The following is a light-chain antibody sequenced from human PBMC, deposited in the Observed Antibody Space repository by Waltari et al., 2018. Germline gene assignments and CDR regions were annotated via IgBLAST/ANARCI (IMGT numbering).Light chain of an antibody. CDR2: GAS. CDR1: QRIRGTL. CDR3: QHYVRLPVT. J-gene: IGKJ1*01. Sequence: RASQRIRGTLAWYQQKPGQGALLLIYGASIRPNGIPDRFSGRGSGTDFSLTIPRLEPEDFAVYYCQHYVRLPVTFGQGTRVEIK. V-gene: IGKV3-20*01.